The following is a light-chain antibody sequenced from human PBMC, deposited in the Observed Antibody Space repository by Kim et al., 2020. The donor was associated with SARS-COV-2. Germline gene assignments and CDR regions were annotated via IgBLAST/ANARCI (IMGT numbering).Light chain of an antibody. Sequence: GQLVTISCTGTSSDVGNYNYVSWYQHHPGKAPQLLIYEVTKRPTGVPDRFSGSKSGNTASLTVSGLQGEDEADYYCSSYGNSNNLVFGGGTQLTVL. CDR2: EVT. CDR3: SSYGNSNNLV. CDR1: SSDVGNYNY. V-gene: IGLV2-8*01. J-gene: IGLJ2*01.